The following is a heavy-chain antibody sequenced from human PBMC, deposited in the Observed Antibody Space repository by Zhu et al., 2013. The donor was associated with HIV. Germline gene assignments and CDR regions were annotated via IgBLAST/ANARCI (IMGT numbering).Heavy chain of an antibody. CDR1: GYPFSDYD. V-gene: IGHV1-8*03. CDR3: ARDLRATVTHAFDI. Sequence: QLQLVQSGGEVKKPGASVRVSCQASGYPFSDYDINWVRQAAGQGLEWMGWLNPKTGNTGYAQKFQGRVTITADESTSTAYMELSSLRSEDTAVYYCARDLRATVTHAFDIWGQGTMVTVSS. CDR2: LNPKTGNT. D-gene: IGHD4-17*01. J-gene: IGHJ3*02.